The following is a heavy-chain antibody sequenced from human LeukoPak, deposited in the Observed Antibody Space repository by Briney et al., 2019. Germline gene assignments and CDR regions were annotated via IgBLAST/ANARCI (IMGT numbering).Heavy chain of an antibody. CDR1: GYSFTSYW. CDR2: IYPGDSDT. Sequence: GESLKISCKGSGYSFTSYWIGWVRQMPGKGLEWMGIIYPGDSDTRYSPSFQGQVTTSADKSISTAYLQWSSLKASDTAMYYCARLAVVPLEVQAADPRSLDYYYYGMDVWGKGTTVTVSS. CDR3: ARLAVVPLEVQAADPRSLDYYYYGMDV. V-gene: IGHV5-51*01. J-gene: IGHJ6*04. D-gene: IGHD2-2*01.